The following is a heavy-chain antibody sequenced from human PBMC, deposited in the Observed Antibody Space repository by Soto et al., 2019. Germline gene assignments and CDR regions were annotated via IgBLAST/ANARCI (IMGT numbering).Heavy chain of an antibody. Sequence: QVQLQESGPGLVKPSGTLSLSCAVSGDSISRRNWWSWVRQSPGQGLEWIGEIHHSGSTNYNLSLRSRVTITIDKSKIHFSLSLTSVTAADTAFYYCARATAVADEIVYGLDVWGQGTAVTVSS. J-gene: IGHJ6*02. V-gene: IGHV4-4*02. CDR1: GDSISRRNW. D-gene: IGHD2-21*02. CDR3: ARATAVADEIVYGLDV. CDR2: IHHSGST.